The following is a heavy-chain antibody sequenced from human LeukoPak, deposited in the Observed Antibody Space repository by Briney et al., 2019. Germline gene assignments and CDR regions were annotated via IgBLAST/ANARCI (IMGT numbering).Heavy chain of an antibody. D-gene: IGHD3-22*01. J-gene: IGHJ4*02. V-gene: IGHV3-48*03. CDR1: GFTFSSYE. Sequence: GGSLRLSCAASGFTFSSYEMNWVRQAPGKGLEWVSYISSSGSTIYYADSVKGRFTISRDNAKNSLYLQMNSLRAEDTAVYYCARESYDSSGYYIFFDYWGQGTLVTVSS. CDR2: ISSSGSTI. CDR3: ARESYDSSGYYIFFDY.